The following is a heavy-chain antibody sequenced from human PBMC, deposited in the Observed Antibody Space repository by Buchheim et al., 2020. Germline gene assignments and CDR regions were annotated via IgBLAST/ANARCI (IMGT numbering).Heavy chain of an antibody. D-gene: IGHD3-22*01. V-gene: IGHV3-33*01. Sequence: QVQLVESGGGVVQPGRSLRLSCAASGFTFSSYGMHWVRQAPGKGLEWVAVIWYDGSNKYYADSVKGRFTISRDNSKNTLYLQMNSLRAEDTAVYYCARDYLGSSGYRTYYYYGMDVWGQGTT. CDR1: GFTFSSYG. CDR2: IWYDGSNK. J-gene: IGHJ6*02. CDR3: ARDYLGSSGYRTYYYYGMDV.